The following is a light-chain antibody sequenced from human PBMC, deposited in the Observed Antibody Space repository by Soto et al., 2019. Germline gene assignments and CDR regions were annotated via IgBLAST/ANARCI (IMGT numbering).Light chain of an antibody. CDR2: EGS. V-gene: IGLV2-23*01. CDR1: SSDVGSYNL. J-gene: IGLJ2*01. CDR3: CLHTGE. Sequence: QSALTQPASVSGSPGQSITISCTGTSSDVGSYNLVSWYQQHPGKAPKLMIYEGSQRPSGVPNRISDSKSGNTAFLTISGIQHEQDDDYSCCLHTGEFGGGTKLTV.